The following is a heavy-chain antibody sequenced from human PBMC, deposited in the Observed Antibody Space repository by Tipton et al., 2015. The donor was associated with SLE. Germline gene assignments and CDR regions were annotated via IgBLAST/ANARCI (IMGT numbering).Heavy chain of an antibody. CDR3: ARPLRGDGVVVGLDHYYMDV. J-gene: IGHJ6*03. CDR2: IYYSGSYYSGST. D-gene: IGHD3-3*01. V-gene: IGHV4-59*07. Sequence: TLSLTCTVSGGSISGYYWTWIRQPPGKGLEWIGHIYYSGSYYSGSTNYNPSLKSRVTISEDTSKDQFSLKLTSVTAADTAVYYCARPLRGDGVVVGLDHYYMDVWGKGTTVTVSS. CDR1: GGSISGYY.